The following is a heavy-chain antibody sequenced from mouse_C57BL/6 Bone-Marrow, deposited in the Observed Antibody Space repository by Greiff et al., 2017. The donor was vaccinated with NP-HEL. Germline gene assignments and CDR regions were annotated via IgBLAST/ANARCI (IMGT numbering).Heavy chain of an antibody. V-gene: IGHV3-6*01. CDR1: GYSITSGYY. J-gene: IGHJ3*01. D-gene: IGHD2-2*01. Sequence: VQLKESGPGLVKPSQSLSLTCSVTGYSITSGYYWNWIRQFPGNKLEWMGYISYDGSNNYNPSLKNRISITRDTSKNQFFLKLNSVTTEDTATYYCARGGIYYGYSAWFAYWGQGTLVTVSA. CDR2: ISYDGSN. CDR3: ARGGIYYGYSAWFAY.